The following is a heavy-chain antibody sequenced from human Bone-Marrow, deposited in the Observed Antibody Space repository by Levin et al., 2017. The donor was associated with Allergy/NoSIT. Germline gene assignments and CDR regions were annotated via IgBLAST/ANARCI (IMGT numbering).Heavy chain of an antibody. Sequence: GGSLRLSCAASGFTFSSYAMHWVRQAPGKGLEWVAVISYDGSNKYYADSVKGRFTISRDNSKNTLYLQMNSLRAEDTAVYYCARGERPESLLWFGELLGSYYYYGMDVWGQGTTVTVSS. CDR1: GFTFSSYA. CDR3: ARGERPESLLWFGELLGSYYYYGMDV. J-gene: IGHJ6*02. D-gene: IGHD3-10*01. CDR2: ISYDGSNK. V-gene: IGHV3-30*04.